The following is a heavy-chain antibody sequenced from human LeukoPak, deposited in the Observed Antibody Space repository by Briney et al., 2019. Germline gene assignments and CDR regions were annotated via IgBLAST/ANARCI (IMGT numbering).Heavy chain of an antibody. V-gene: IGHV3-53*01. CDR1: GFTVSSNY. CDR2: IYSGGST. CDR3: ARTITIFGVVTWGFDY. D-gene: IGHD3-3*01. J-gene: IGHJ4*02. Sequence: GGSLRLSCAASGFTVSSNYMSWVRQAPGKGLEWVSVIYSGGSTYYADSVKGRFTISRDNSKDTLYLQMNSLRAEDTAVYYCARTITIFGVVTWGFDYWGQGTLVTVSS.